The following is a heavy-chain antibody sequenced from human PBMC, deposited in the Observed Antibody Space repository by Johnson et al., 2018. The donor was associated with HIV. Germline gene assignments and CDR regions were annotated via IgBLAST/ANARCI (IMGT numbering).Heavy chain of an antibody. CDR3: ARERGYSSVLWKLSEAAFDI. V-gene: IGHV3-7*01. D-gene: IGHD6-19*01. CDR2: INQDGTEK. J-gene: IGHJ3*02. CDR1: GFTFNTYW. Sequence: VQLVESGGGLVQPGGSLRLSCAASGFTFNTYWMTWVRQAPGKGLEWVANINQDGTEKYYVDSLRGRFTISRHNAKNSLYLQREGPRADDKAVYYCARERGYSSVLWKLSEAAFDIWGQGAMVTVSS.